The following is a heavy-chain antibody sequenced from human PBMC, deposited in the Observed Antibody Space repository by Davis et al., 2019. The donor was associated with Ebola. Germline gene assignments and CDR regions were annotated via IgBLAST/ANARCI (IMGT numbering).Heavy chain of an antibody. D-gene: IGHD5-24*01. J-gene: IGHJ4*02. CDR3: ARERWLSSYYFDY. CDR2: ISGRGSST. Sequence: GESLKISCAASGFTFTNYAMNWVRQAPGKGLEWVSSISGRGSSTYYADSVKGRFTISRDNSKNTLYLQMNSLRAEDTAVYYCARERWLSSYYFDYWGQGTLVTVSS. V-gene: IGHV3-23*01. CDR1: GFTFTNYA.